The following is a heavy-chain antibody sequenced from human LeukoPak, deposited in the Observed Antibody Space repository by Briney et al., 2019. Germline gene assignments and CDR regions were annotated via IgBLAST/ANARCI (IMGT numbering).Heavy chain of an antibody. CDR2: IYTSGST. CDR1: GGSFDSKY. CDR3: ANYIRSLHYYMDV. D-gene: IGHD4-11*01. J-gene: IGHJ6*03. Sequence: SETLSLTCSVSGGSFDSKYWSWIRQPPGKGLEWIGYIYTSGSTNFNPSLMSRVAMSIDTSKIQFSLKVYSVTAADTVVYYCANYIRSLHYYMDVWGKGTTVIVSS. V-gene: IGHV4-4*09.